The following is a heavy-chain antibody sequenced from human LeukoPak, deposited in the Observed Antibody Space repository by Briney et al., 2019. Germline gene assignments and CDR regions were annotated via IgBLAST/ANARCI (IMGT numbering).Heavy chain of an antibody. CDR1: GGSFSGYY. V-gene: IGHV4-34*01. CDR3: VRASSIAARYGY. D-gene: IGHD6-6*01. CDR2: INHSGST. J-gene: IGHJ4*02. Sequence: SETLSLTCAVYGGSFSGYYWSWIRQPPGKGLEWIGEINHSGSTNYNPSLKSRVTISVDTSKNQFSLKLSSVTAADTAVYYCVRASSIAARYGYWGQGTLVTVSS.